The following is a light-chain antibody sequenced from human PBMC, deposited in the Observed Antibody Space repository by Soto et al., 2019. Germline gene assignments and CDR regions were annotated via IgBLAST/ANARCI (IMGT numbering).Light chain of an antibody. CDR3: QQFSSYPLT. J-gene: IGKJ4*01. CDR1: QSVSSSY. CDR2: GAS. Sequence: EIVLTQFPATLSLSPGDGATLSCRASQSVSSSYLAWYQQKPGQAPRLLIYGASSRATGIPDRFSGSGSGTDFTLTISRLEPEDFAVYYCQQFSSYPLTFGGGTKVDIK. V-gene: IGKV3-20*01.